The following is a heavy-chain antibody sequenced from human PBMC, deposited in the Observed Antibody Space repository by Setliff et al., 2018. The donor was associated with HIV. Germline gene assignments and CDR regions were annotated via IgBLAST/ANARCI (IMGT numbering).Heavy chain of an antibody. Sequence: PSETLSLTCTVSGVSFSNINYYWAWIRQPPGMVLEWIANILYSGSTYYNPSLRSRVTISVDTSKNQFSLKLNSVTAADTAVYYCARPQLGWGGGCHFDYWGQGTLVTVSS. V-gene: IGHV4-39*01. D-gene: IGHD1-1*01. CDR1: GVSFSNINYY. J-gene: IGHJ4*02. CDR3: ARPQLGWGGGCHFDY. CDR2: ILYSGST.